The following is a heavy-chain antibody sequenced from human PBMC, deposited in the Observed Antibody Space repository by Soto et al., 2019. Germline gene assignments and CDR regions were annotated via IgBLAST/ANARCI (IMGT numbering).Heavy chain of an antibody. CDR2: IIPRLDIA. J-gene: IGHJ6*02. Sequence: QVQLVQSGTEVKKPGSSVKVSCKASGGTFISYSISWVRQAPGQGLEWMGRIIPRLDIANHAQKFQGRVTITADKATRRTYTELSSLRSEDTAVYYCARGGISGTTDYYGMEVWGQGTTVTVSS. CDR3: ARGGISGTTDYYGMEV. D-gene: IGHD1-20*01. V-gene: IGHV1-69*02. CDR1: GGTFISYS.